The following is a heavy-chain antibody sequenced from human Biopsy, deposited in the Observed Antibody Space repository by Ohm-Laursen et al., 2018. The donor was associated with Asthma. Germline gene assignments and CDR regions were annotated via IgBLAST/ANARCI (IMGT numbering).Heavy chain of an antibody. D-gene: IGHD3-9*01. V-gene: IGHV3-7*03. Sequence: SLRLSCAASGFTFGDYWMSWVRQVPGQGLEWVANIKHDGSEKNHVDSLKGRFTISRDNAKNLLFLQMNSLRAEDTAVYYCAKAERYFDWYWFDPWGQGTLVTVSS. CDR3: AKAERYFDWYWFDP. CDR1: GFTFGDYW. J-gene: IGHJ5*02. CDR2: IKHDGSEK.